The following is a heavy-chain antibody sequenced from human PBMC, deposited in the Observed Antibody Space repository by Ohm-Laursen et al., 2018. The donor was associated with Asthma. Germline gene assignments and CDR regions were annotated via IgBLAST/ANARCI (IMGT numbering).Heavy chain of an antibody. Sequence: ASVKVSCKASGYTFTSYYMHWVRQAPGQGLEWMGIINPSGGSTSYAQKFQGRVTMTRNTSISTAYMELSSLRSEDTAVYYCARDVEVTGYYYYYGLDVWGQGTTVTVSS. J-gene: IGHJ6*02. CDR1: GYTFTSYY. V-gene: IGHV1-46*01. CDR3: ARDVEVTGYYYYYGLDV. D-gene: IGHD2-21*02. CDR2: INPSGGST.